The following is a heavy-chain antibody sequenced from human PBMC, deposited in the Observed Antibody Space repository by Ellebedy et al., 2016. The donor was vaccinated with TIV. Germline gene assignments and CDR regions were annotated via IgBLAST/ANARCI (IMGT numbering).Heavy chain of an antibody. CDR2: ITSVSSAT. CDR3: ARVVAGLVGGDY. CDR1: GFTFSTYP. V-gene: IGHV3-48*02. Sequence: GESLKISCAASGFTFSTYPMMWVRQAPGKGLEFVSYITSVSSATRYADSVKGRFTISRDNAKNSLYLQMNSLRDEDTAVYYCARVVAGLVGGDYWGQGTLVIVSS. J-gene: IGHJ4*02. D-gene: IGHD6-19*01.